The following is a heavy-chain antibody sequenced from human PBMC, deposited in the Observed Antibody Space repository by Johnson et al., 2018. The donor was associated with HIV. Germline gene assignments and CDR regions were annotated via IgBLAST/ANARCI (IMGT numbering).Heavy chain of an antibody. J-gene: IGHJ3*01. D-gene: IGHD3-3*01. V-gene: IGHV3-9*01. CDR2: ISWNSGSI. Sequence: VQLEESGGGVVQPGRSLRLSCAASGFTFSSYAMSWVRQVPGKGLEWVSGISWNSGSIDYADSVKGRFTISRANAKNSMYLQMNSLRGEDTALYYCAKAVQLLEWLSHPDAFDVWGLGTMVTVSS. CDR1: GFTFSSYA. CDR3: AKAVQLLEWLSHPDAFDV.